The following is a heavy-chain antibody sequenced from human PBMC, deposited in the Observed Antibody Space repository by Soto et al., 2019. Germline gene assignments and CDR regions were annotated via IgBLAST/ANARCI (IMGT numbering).Heavy chain of an antibody. CDR2: INHSGST. CDR1: GGSFSGYY. D-gene: IGHD3-9*01. V-gene: IGHV4-34*01. CDR3: PRGARVDWLLALYSCCGP. J-gene: IGHJ5*02. Sequence: KPSETLSLTCAVYGGSFSGYYWSWIRQPPGKGLEWIGEINHSGSTNYNPSLKSRVTISVDTSKNQFSLKLSSVTAADTALYYCPRGARVDWLLALYSCCGPWGRGTLVTVSS.